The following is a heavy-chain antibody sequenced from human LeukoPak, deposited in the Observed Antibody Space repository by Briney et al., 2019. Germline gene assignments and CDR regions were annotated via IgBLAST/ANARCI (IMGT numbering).Heavy chain of an antibody. CDR1: GFTCSSYA. CDR2: IIVSGGST. D-gene: IGHD3-22*01. Sequence: GGSLRLSCAASGFTCSSYAMSWVRQAPGKWLEWVSAIIVSGGSTYYAESVKGRFTIARANSKNTLYLQMNSLSAEDTAIYYCAKDVIRGRPYYSDSSGYLGWGQGTLVPVSS. J-gene: IGHJ4*02. V-gene: IGHV3-23*01. CDR3: AKDVIRGRPYYSDSSGYLG.